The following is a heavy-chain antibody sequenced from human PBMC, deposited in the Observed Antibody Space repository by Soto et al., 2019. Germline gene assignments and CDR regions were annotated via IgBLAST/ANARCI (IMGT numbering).Heavy chain of an antibody. V-gene: IGHV3-66*01. CDR3: AAYSHKGY. Sequence: EEQLVESGGDLVQPGGSLRLSCAASGFTVSNNYMSWVRQAPGKGLEWVSLIYSGGSTYYADSVKGRFTISRDSSKKTLYLQMKSLRAEDTAMYYCAAYSHKGYWGQGTLVTVSS. CDR2: IYSGGST. D-gene: IGHD3-16*01. CDR1: GFTVSNNY. J-gene: IGHJ4*02.